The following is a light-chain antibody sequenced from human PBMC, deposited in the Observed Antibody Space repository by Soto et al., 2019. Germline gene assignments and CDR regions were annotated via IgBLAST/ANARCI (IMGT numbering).Light chain of an antibody. CDR3: QSYDSSNSWV. CDR1: SGSIASNY. J-gene: IGLJ3*02. V-gene: IGLV6-57*03. CDR2: EDN. Sequence: NFMLTHPHSVSESPGKTVTMSCTRSSGSIASNYVQWYQQRPGSAPTTVIYEDNQRPSGVPDRFSGSIDSSSNSASLTISGLKTEDEADYYCQSYDSSNSWVFGGGTKVTVL.